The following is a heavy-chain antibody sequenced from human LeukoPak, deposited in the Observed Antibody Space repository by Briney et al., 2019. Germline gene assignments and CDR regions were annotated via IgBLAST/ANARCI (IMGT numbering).Heavy chain of an antibody. D-gene: IGHD6-19*01. CDR2: IWYDGSNK. CDR1: GFTFRNYG. Sequence: HPGGSLRLSCAASGFTFRNYGMHWVRQAPGKGLEWVALIWYDGSNKYYTDSVKGRFTISRDNSKNMLYLQMNSLRTEDTAVYYCATLRSDSSGWYCFDYWGQGTLVTVSS. J-gene: IGHJ4*02. V-gene: IGHV3-30*02. CDR3: ATLRSDSSGWYCFDY.